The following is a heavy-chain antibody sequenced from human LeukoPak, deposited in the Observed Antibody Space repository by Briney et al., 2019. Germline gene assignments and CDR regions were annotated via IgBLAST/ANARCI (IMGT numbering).Heavy chain of an antibody. CDR2: IKKDGSEK. J-gene: IGHJ4*02. Sequence: GGSLTLSCAASGFTFSRYWMRWVRQATGKGVEGVANIKKDGSEKYYVDSVKGRFTISRDNAKNSLYLQMNSLRAEDTAVYYCARPLFNRYYFDYWGQGTLVTVSS. V-gene: IGHV3-7*05. CDR1: GFTFSRYW. CDR3: ARPLFNRYYFDY.